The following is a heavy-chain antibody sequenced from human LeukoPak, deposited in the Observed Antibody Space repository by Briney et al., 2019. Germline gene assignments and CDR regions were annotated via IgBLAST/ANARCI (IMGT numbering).Heavy chain of an antibody. CDR2: ISSSSNYI. Sequence: GGSLRLSCAASGFTFSSYSMNWVRQAPGKGLEWVSSISSSSNYIYYADSVKGRFTISRDNAKNSLYLQMNSLRAEDTAVYYCAREGITDYGMDVWGQGTTVTVSS. V-gene: IGHV3-21*01. J-gene: IGHJ6*02. CDR1: GFTFSSYS. D-gene: IGHD1-14*01. CDR3: AREGITDYGMDV.